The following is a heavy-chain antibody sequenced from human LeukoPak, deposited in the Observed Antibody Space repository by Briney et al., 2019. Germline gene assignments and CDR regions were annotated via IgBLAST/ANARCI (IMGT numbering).Heavy chain of an antibody. J-gene: IGHJ4*02. V-gene: IGHV4-59*05. CDR1: GGSISRYH. CDR2: IYYSGST. Sequence: SETLSLTCTVSGGSISRYHWSWVRQPPGKGLEWIGSIYYSGSTYYNPSLKSRVTISVDTSKNQFSLKLSSVTAADTAVYYCARHIRSGLTGTPVYYFDYWGQGTLVTVSS. CDR3: ARHIRSGLTGTPVYYFDY. D-gene: IGHD1-1*01.